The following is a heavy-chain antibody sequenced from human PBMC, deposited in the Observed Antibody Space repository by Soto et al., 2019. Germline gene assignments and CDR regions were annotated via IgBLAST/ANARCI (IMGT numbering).Heavy chain of an antibody. Sequence: PSETLSLTCSVSSVSSSNYKWSWILQTPGKGLEWIGYIDNSGGTSYNASLRSRVTMSVGTAPKQFSLRLTSVTAADTAVYYCVRQGFGTLPGLVAVWGQGTTVTVSS. CDR3: VRQGFGTLPGLVAV. D-gene: IGHD3-10*01. CDR2: IDNSGGT. V-gene: IGHV4-59*08. CDR1: SVSSSNYK. J-gene: IGHJ6*02.